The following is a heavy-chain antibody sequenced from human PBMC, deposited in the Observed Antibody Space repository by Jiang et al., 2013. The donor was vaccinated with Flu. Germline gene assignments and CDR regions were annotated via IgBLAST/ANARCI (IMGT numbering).Heavy chain of an antibody. D-gene: IGHD3-22*01. Sequence: YAMHWVRQXPGKGLEWVAVISYDGSNKYYADSVKGRFTISRDNSKNTLYLQMNSLRAEDTAVYYCARVRYNYYDSTGWYFDLWGRGTLVTVSS. CDR3: ARVRYNYYDSTGWYFDL. J-gene: IGHJ2*01. CDR2: ISYDGSNK. V-gene: IGHV3-30*04. CDR1: YA.